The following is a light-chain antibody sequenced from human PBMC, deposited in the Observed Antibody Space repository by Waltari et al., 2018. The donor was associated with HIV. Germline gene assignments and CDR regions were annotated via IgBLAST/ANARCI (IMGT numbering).Light chain of an antibody. CDR1: NIGSKS. Sequence: YELTQAPSVSVAPGQTARIICEGNNIGSKSVNWYQQKAGQAPTMVVHHDSDRPSEIPARFSGSNSENTATLTISGVEAGDEADYYCQVWDTFSEHRVFGGGTKLTVL. J-gene: IGLJ3*02. CDR2: HDS. CDR3: QVWDTFSEHRV. V-gene: IGLV3-21*02.